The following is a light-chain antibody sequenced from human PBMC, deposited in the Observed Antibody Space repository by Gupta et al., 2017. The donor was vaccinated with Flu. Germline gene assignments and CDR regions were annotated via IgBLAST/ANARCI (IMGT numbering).Light chain of an antibody. Sequence: RATNSGARGNSKVGSNYVYWYQQHPRAAPNLLIYMTNTRHAGFPERFSGSKYDTSATVATIRLRAEDEADYYCTSWDVSRTGVVFGGGTKLTVL. CDR3: TSWDVSRTGVV. CDR1: NSKVGSNY. V-gene: IGLV1-47*01. J-gene: IGLJ3*02. CDR2: MTN.